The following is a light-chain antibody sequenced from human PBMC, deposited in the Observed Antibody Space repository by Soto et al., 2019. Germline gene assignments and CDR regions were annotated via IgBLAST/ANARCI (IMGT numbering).Light chain of an antibody. CDR3: QQRSDWPPWLT. Sequence: EIVLTQSPATLSLSPGERATLSCRASQSVSSYLAWYQQKPGKAPRLLIYDASNRATALTARFSGSGSGTDFTLTISSLEPEDFAVYYCQQRSDWPPWLTFGGGTKVEI. V-gene: IGKV3-11*01. J-gene: IGKJ4*01. CDR1: QSVSSY. CDR2: DAS.